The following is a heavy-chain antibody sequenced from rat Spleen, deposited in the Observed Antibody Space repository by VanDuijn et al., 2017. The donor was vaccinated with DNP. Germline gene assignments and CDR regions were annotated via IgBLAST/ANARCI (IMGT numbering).Heavy chain of an antibody. V-gene: IGHV5S11*01. D-gene: IGHD2-1*01. CDR2: ISTGSGNT. Sequence: EVQLVESGGGLVQPGKSLKLSCAASGFTFSHYYMAWVRQAPTKGLEWVASISTGSGNTYYRDSVKGRFTISRDNAKTTLYQQMDSLRSEETATYYCARHGEVPTRYAMDAWGQGTSVTVSS. J-gene: IGHJ4*01. CDR1: GFTFSHYY. CDR3: ARHGEVPTRYAMDA.